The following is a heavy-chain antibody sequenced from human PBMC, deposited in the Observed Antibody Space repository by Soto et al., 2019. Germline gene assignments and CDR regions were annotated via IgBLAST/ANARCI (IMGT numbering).Heavy chain of an antibody. V-gene: IGHV4-31*03. CDR2: IYYSGST. CDR1: GGSISSGGYY. J-gene: IGHJ4*02. CDR3: ARAVYSYGSMIDY. Sequence: SETISLTCTVSGGSISSGGYYWSWIRQHPGKGLEWIGYIYYSGSTYYNPSLKSRVTISVDTSKNQFSLKLSSVTAADTAVYYCARAVYSYGSMIDYWGQGTLVTVSS. D-gene: IGHD5-18*01.